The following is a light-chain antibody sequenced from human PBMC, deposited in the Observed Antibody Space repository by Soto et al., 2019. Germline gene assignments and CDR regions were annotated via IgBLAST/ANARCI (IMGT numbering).Light chain of an antibody. CDR3: SSYAGSNMV. CDR2: EVS. CDR1: SSDVGGYNY. J-gene: IGLJ2*01. V-gene: IGLV2-8*01. Sequence: QSALTQPPSASGSPGQSVTISCTGTSSDVGGYNYVSWYQQHPDKAPKLMIYEVSKRPSGVPDRFSGSKSGNTASLTVSGLQTEDEADYYCSSYAGSNMVFGGGTKLTVL.